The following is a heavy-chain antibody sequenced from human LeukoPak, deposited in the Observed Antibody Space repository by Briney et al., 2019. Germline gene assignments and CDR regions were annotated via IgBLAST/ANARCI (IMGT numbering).Heavy chain of an antibody. Sequence: SETLSLTCTVSGGSISSSSYYWGWIRQPPGKGLEWIGSIYYSGSTYYNPSLKSRVTISVDTSKNQFSLKLSSVTAADTAVYYCARGGYCSSTSCYSSSRRVFSEFDPWGQGTLVTVSS. D-gene: IGHD2-2*02. CDR3: ARGGYCSSTSCYSSSRRVFSEFDP. V-gene: IGHV4-39*01. J-gene: IGHJ5*02. CDR2: IYYSGST. CDR1: GGSISSSSYY.